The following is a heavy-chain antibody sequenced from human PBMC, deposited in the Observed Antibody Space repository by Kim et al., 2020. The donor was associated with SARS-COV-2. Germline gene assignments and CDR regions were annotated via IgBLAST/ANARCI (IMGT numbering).Heavy chain of an antibody. D-gene: IGHD6-19*01. V-gene: IGHV3-9*01. CDR3: AKDSSGWGYFDL. J-gene: IGHJ2*01. Sequence: GYADSVKGRFTISRDNAKNSLYLQMNSLRAEDTALYYCAKDSSGWGYFDLWGRGTLVTVSS.